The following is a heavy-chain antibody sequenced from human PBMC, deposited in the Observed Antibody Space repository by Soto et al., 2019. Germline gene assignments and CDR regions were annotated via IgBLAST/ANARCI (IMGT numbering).Heavy chain of an antibody. CDR3: LAAAYYYYGMDV. CDR1: GGTFSSYA. Sequence: QVQLVQSGAEVKKPGSSVKVSCKASGGTFSSYAISWVRQAPGQGLEWMGGIIPIFGTANYAQKFQGRVTITADESTSTAYMELSSLSSDDTAVDYCLAAAYYYYGMDVWGQETTVTVSS. CDR2: IIPIFGTA. J-gene: IGHJ6*02. V-gene: IGHV1-69*01. D-gene: IGHD2-2*01.